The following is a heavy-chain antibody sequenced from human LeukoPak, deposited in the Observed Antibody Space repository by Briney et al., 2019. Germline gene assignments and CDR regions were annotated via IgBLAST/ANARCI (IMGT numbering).Heavy chain of an antibody. CDR3: ARLRTYYDFWSGYYTRTYYYGMDV. CDR1: GDSVSSNSAA. V-gene: IGHV6-1*01. J-gene: IGHJ6*02. CDR2: TYYRSKWYN. Sequence: SQTLSLTCVISGDSVSSNSAAWNWIRQSPSRGLEWLGRTYYRSKWYNDYAVSVKSRITINPDTSKNQFSLKLSSVTAADTAVYYCARLRTYYDFWSGYYTRTYYYGMDVWGQGTTVTVSS. D-gene: IGHD3-3*01.